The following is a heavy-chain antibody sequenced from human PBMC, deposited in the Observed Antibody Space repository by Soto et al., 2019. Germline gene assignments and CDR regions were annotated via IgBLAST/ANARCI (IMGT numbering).Heavy chain of an antibody. J-gene: IGHJ4*02. V-gene: IGHV3-23*01. CDR1: GFTFSNYA. CDR2: ISGSGGRS. D-gene: IGHD3-16*01. CDR3: AKAYFVWSSEQPYYFDY. Sequence: EVQLLDSGGGLVQPGGSLRLSCAASGFTFSNYAMTWVRQGPGKRLEWVSGISGSGGRSYYADSVKGRFTISRDNSKSTLYLQMNSLRAEDTAVYYGAKAYFVWSSEQPYYFDYWGQGTLVTVSS.